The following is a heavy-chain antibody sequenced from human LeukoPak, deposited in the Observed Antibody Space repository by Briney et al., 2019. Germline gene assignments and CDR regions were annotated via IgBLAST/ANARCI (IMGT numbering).Heavy chain of an antibody. V-gene: IGHV3-23*01. CDR3: ARDPYNTILYRLAH. D-gene: IGHD3-10*01. CDR2: ISANGQAT. J-gene: IGHJ4*02. CDR1: GFAFGTYA. Sequence: PGGSLRLSCAGSGFAFGTYAMSWVRQAPGMGLEGVSSISANGQATYYADSVEGRFTISRDNSKSTLYLQLNSLRAEDTATYYCARDPYNTILYRLAHWGQGTLATVSS.